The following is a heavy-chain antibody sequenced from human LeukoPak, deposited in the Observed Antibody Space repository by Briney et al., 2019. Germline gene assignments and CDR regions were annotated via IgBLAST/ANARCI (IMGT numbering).Heavy chain of an antibody. D-gene: IGHD3-10*01. Sequence: SETLSLTCAVYGGSFSGYYWSWIRQPPGKGLEWIGEINHSGSTNYNPSLKSRVTISVDTSKNPFSLKLSYVTAADTAVSYCARDYGSGSYYRDYYYMDVWGKGTTVTVSS. CDR3: ARDYGSGSYYRDYYYMDV. J-gene: IGHJ6*03. CDR1: GGSFSGYY. V-gene: IGHV4-34*01. CDR2: INHSGST.